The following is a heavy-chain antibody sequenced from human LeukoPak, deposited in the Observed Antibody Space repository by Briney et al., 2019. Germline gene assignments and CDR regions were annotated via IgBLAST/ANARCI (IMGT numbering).Heavy chain of an antibody. V-gene: IGHV4-30-2*01. CDR2: IYHSGST. J-gene: IGHJ4*02. Sequence: SETLSLTCAVSGGSISSGGYSWSWIRQPPGKGLEWIGYIYHSGSTYYNPSLKSRVTISVDTSKNQFSLKLSSVTAADTAVYYCAREDSGSPFDYWGQGTLVTVSS. CDR3: AREDSGSPFDY. CDR1: GGSISSGGYS. D-gene: IGHD1-26*01.